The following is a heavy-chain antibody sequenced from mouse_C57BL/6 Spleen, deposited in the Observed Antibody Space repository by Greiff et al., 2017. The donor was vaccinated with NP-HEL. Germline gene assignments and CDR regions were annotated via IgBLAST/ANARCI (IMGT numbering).Heavy chain of an antibody. CDR3: ERHYGYDGGAGFAY. CDR2: INSDGGST. V-gene: IGHV5-2*01. D-gene: IGHD2-2*01. CDR1: EYEFPSHD. Sequence: EVKLMESGGGLVQPGESLKLSCESNEYEFPSHDMSWVRKTPEKRLELVAAINSDGGSTYYPDTMERRFIISRDNTKKTQYLQMSRLRSEDTALYYCERHYGYDGGAGFAYWGQGTLVTVSA. J-gene: IGHJ3*01.